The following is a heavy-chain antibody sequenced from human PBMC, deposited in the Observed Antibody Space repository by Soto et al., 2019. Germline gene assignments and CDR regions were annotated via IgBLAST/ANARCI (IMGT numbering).Heavy chain of an antibody. Sequence: TGNSMYLVKQAPEQGLEWMGWINPNSGGTNCAQKFQGWVTMTRDTSISTAYMELSRLRSDDTAVYYCARWMAVAGRYYYYGMDVWGQGTTVTVSS. D-gene: IGHD6-19*01. CDR1: TGNS. V-gene: IGHV1-2*04. CDR2: INPNSGGT. J-gene: IGHJ6*02. CDR3: ARWMAVAGRYYYYGMDV.